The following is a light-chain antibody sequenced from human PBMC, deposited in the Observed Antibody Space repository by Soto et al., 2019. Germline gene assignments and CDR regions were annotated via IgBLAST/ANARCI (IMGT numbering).Light chain of an antibody. V-gene: IGKV1-5*03. CDR2: KAS. CDR3: QQYNSYSGT. CDR1: QSISSW. Sequence: DIQMTQSPSTLSASVGARVTITCRASQSISSWLAWYQQKPGKAPKLLIYKASSLESGVPSRFSGSGSGTEFTLTISSLQPDDFATYYCQQYNSYSGTFGQGTKVDIK. J-gene: IGKJ1*01.